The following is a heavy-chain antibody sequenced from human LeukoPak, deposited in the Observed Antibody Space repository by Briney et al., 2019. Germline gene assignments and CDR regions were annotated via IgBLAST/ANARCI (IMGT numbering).Heavy chain of an antibody. J-gene: IGHJ4*02. D-gene: IGHD3-10*01. CDR2: ISWDGGST. CDR1: GFTLDDYA. Sequence: PGGSLRLSCAASGFTLDDYAMHWVRQAPGKGLEWVSLISWDGGSTYYADSVKGRFTISRDNSKNSLYLQMNSLRAEDTALYYCAKGWTLGELSMGYWGQGTLVTVSS. CDR3: AKGWTLGELSMGY. V-gene: IGHV3-43D*04.